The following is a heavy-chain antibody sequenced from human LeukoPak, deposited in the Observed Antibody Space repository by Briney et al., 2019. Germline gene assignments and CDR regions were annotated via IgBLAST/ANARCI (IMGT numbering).Heavy chain of an antibody. CDR3: ARYSGSYYYPPAWDL. V-gene: IGHV3-23*01. CDR1: GFTFSNNA. D-gene: IGHD1-26*01. J-gene: IGHJ4*02. CDR2: TSTSGGSA. Sequence: GGSLRLSCAASGFTFSNNAMSWVRQAPGKGLEWVSATSTSGGSAYYADSAKGRFTISRDNSKNTLYLQMDSLRADDTAVYYCARYSGSYYYPPAWDLWGQGTLVTVSS.